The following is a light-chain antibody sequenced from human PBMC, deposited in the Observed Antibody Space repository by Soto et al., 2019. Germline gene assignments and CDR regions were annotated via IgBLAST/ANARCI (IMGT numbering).Light chain of an antibody. CDR1: SSDVGGYNY. CDR3: SSYTSGFYA. J-gene: IGLJ1*01. CDR2: DVS. Sequence: QSALTQPASVSGSPGQSITISCTGTSSDVGGYNYVSWYQQHPGKAPKLMIYDVSDRPSGVSNRFSGSKSGNTASLTTSGLQAEDEADYYCSSYTSGFYAFGTGTKVTVL. V-gene: IGLV2-14*01.